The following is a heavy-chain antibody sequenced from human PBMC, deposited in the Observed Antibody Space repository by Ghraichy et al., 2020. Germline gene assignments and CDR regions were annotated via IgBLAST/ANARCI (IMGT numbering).Heavy chain of an antibody. CDR2: ISSSSSTI. J-gene: IGHJ3*02. CDR1: GFTFGSYS. Sequence: LSLTCAASGFTFGSYSMNWVRQAQGKGLEWVSYISSSSSTIYYADSVKGRFTISRDNAKNSLYLQMNSLRAEDTAVYYCASIVVVVAATQDAFDIWGQGTMVTVSS. D-gene: IGHD2-15*01. CDR3: ASIVVVVAATQDAFDI. V-gene: IGHV3-48*01.